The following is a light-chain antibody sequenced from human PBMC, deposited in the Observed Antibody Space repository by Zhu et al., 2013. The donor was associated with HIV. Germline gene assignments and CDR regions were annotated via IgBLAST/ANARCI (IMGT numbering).Light chain of an antibody. CDR3: QSSDSSLSGSRV. CDR2: GNS. J-gene: IGLJ3*02. V-gene: IGLV1-40*01. Sequence: QSVLTQPPSVSGAPGQRVTISCTGSSSNIGAGYDVHWYQQLPGTAPKLLIYGNSNRPSGVPDRFSGSKSGTSASLAITGLQAEDEADYYCQSSDSSLSGSRVFGGGTKADR. CDR1: SSNIGAGYD.